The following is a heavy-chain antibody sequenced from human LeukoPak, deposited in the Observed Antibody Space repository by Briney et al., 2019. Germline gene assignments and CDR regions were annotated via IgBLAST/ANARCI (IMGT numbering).Heavy chain of an antibody. CDR3: AGHYDILTGYQY. Sequence: SETLSLTCAVYGGSFSGYYWSWIRQPPGKGLEWIGEINHSGSTNYNPSLKSRVTISVDTSKNQFSLKLSSVTAADTAVYYCAGHYDILTGYQYWGQGTLVTVSS. D-gene: IGHD3-9*01. J-gene: IGHJ4*02. CDR1: GGSFSGYY. V-gene: IGHV4-34*01. CDR2: INHSGST.